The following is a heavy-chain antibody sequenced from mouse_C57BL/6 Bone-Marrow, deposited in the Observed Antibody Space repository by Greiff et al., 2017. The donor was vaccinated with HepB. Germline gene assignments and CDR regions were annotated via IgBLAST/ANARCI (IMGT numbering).Heavy chain of an antibody. J-gene: IGHJ3*01. Sequence: EVQLQQSGTVLARPGASVKMSCKTSGYTFTSYWMHWVKQRPGQGLEWIGAIYPGNSDTSYNQKFKGKAKLTAVTSASTAYMELSSLTNEDAAVYYCTTRQLSLRGFAYWGQGTLVTVSA. CDR1: GYTFTSYW. CDR3: TTRQLSLRGFAY. V-gene: IGHV1-5*01. CDR2: IYPGNSDT. D-gene: IGHD3-2*02.